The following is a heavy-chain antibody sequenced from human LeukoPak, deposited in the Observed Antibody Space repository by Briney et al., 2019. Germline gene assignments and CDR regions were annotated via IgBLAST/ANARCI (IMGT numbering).Heavy chain of an antibody. Sequence: GGFLRLSCATSGFTVSSNYMSWVSQAPGKGLEWVSVIYDSGTTYYADSVKGRFLIFRDTSKNTVDLQMNSLRVEDTAVYYCAGRRSSGWYAYWGQGTLVTVSS. D-gene: IGHD6-19*01. CDR1: GFTVSSNY. J-gene: IGHJ4*02. V-gene: IGHV3-53*01. CDR2: IYDSGTT. CDR3: AGRRSSGWYAY.